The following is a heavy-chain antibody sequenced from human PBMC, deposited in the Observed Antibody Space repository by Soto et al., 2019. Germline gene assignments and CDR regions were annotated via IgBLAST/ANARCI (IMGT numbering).Heavy chain of an antibody. V-gene: IGHV3-23*01. CDR1: GFTFSSYS. Sequence: PGGSLRLSCAASGFTFSSYSMSWVRQAPGKGLEWVSAISGSGGSTYYADSVKGRFTISRDNSKNTLYLQMNSLRAEDTAVYYCAKAPFYYDFWSGHDYWGQGTLVTVSS. J-gene: IGHJ4*02. CDR2: ISGSGGST. CDR3: AKAPFYYDFWSGHDY. D-gene: IGHD3-3*01.